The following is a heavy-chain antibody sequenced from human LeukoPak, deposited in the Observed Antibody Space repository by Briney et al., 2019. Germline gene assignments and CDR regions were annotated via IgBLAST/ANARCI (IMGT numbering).Heavy chain of an antibody. Sequence: GESLKISCKASGYTFTDYWIGWVRQMPGKGLEWMGFIYPGDSESRYSPSFKGLATISADKSISTAYLQWSSLKASDTAMYYCARLGVNYAYWGQGTLVTVSS. J-gene: IGHJ4*02. CDR3: ARLGVNYAY. V-gene: IGHV5-51*01. CDR1: GYTFTDYW. CDR2: IYPGDSES. D-gene: IGHD3-16*01.